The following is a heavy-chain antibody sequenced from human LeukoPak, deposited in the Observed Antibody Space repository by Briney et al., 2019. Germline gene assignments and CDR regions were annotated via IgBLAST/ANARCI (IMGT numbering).Heavy chain of an antibody. V-gene: IGHV4-59*08. D-gene: IGHD6-6*01. CDR3: ARHSSSSRGWFDP. Sequence: SETLFLTCCVHLDCLNYYYWSSIPRPPARGEERIGYIYYSGSTNYNSSLKSRVTISVDTSKNQFSLKLSSVTAADTAVYYCARHSSSSRGWFDPWGQGTLVTVSS. CDR2: IYYSGST. J-gene: IGHJ5*02. CDR1: LDCLNYYY.